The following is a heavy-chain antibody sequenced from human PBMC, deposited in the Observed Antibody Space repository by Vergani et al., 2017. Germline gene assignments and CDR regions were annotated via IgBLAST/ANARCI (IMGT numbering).Heavy chain of an antibody. CDR1: GFTFSSYA. V-gene: IGHV3-23*01. Sequence: EVQLLESGGGLVQPGGSLRLSCAASGFTFSSYAMSWVRQAPGKGLEWVSAISGSGGSTYYADSVKGRFTISRYNSKNTLYLQMNSLRAEDTAVYYCAKDVIRNYDFWSGYYTDWGQGTLVTVSS. J-gene: IGHJ4*02. CDR2: ISGSGGST. D-gene: IGHD3-3*01. CDR3: AKDVIRNYDFWSGYYTD.